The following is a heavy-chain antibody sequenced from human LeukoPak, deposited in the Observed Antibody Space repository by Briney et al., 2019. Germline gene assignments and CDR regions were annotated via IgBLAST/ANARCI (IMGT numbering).Heavy chain of an antibody. CDR2: INPNSGGT. J-gene: IGHJ4*02. CDR3: ARIYSGSYSTDDY. V-gene: IGHV1-2*02. CDR1: GYTFTGYY. D-gene: IGHD1-26*01. Sequence: GASVKVSCKASGYTFTGYYMHWVRQAPGQGLEWMGWINPNSGGTNYAQKFQGRVTMTRDTSISTAYMELSRLRSDDTAVYYCARIYSGSYSTDDYWGRGTLVTVSS.